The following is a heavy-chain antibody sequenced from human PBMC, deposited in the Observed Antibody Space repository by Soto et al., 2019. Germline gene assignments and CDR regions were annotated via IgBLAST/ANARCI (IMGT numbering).Heavy chain of an antibody. Sequence: QVQLQQWGAGLLKPSETLSLTCAVYGGFVSNGSYYWSWIRQPPGKGLEWIGEMSHSDGTHFHPSLKCRVTISLDTSKYRFSLNMSAVTVADTALYYCARVERRTSTNVVDAFDIWGPGTMVTVS. CDR1: GGFVSNGSYY. CDR2: MSHSDGT. D-gene: IGHD6-25*01. J-gene: IGHJ3*02. V-gene: IGHV4-34*01. CDR3: ARVERRTSTNVVDAFDI.